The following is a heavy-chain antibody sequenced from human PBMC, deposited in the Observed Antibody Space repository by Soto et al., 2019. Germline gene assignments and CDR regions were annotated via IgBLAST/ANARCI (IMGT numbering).Heavy chain of an antibody. Sequence: ASVKVSCKASGYTFTSYAMHWVRQAPGQRLEWMGWINAGNGNTKYSQKFQGRVTITRDTSASTAYMELSSLRSEDTAVYYCARDSVPLGYDYYYGMDVWGQGTTVTVSS. CDR2: INAGNGNT. J-gene: IGHJ6*02. CDR3: ARDSVPLGYDYYYGMDV. V-gene: IGHV1-3*01. CDR1: GYTFTSYA.